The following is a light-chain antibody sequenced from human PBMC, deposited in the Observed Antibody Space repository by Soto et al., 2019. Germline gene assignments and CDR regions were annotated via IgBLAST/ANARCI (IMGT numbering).Light chain of an antibody. CDR2: SNN. J-gene: IGLJ2*01. Sequence: QSVLTQPPSASGTPGQRVTMSCSGSSSNIGSNYVYWYQQLPGTAPKLLIYSNNQRPSGVPDRFSGSKSGTSASLAISGLRSEDEAEFYCATWDDSLSAVVFGGGTKVTVL. CDR3: ATWDDSLSAVV. CDR1: SSNIGSNY. V-gene: IGLV1-47*01.